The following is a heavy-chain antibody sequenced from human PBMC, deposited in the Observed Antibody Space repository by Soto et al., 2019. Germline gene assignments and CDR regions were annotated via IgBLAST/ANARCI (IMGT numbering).Heavy chain of an antibody. V-gene: IGHV3-33*01. CDR2: MWYDGSNK. Sequence: QVQLVESGGGVVQPGRSLRLSCAASGFTFSSYGMHWVRQAPGKGLEWVAVMWYDGSNKYYADSVKGRFTISRDNSKNTLYLQMNSLRAEDTAVYYCARPYSSSWSFDYWGQGTLVTVSS. J-gene: IGHJ4*02. D-gene: IGHD6-13*01. CDR3: ARPYSSSWSFDY. CDR1: GFTFSSYG.